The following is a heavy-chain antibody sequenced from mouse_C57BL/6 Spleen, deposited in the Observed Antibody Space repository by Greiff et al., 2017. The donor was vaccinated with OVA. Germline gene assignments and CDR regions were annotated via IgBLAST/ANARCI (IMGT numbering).Heavy chain of an antibody. CDR2: INPSTGGT. CDR3: ARAGSRVYYAMDY. J-gene: IGHJ4*01. D-gene: IGHD1-1*01. Sequence: LVESGPELVKPGASVKISCKASGYSFTGYYMNWVKQSPEKSLEWIGEINPSTGGTTYNQKFKAKATLTVDKSSSTAYMQLKSLTSEDSAVYYCARAGSRVYYAMDYWGQGTSVTVAS. CDR1: GYSFTGYY. V-gene: IGHV1-42*01.